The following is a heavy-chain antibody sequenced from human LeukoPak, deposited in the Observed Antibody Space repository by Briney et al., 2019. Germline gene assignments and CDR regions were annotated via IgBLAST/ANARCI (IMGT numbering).Heavy chain of an antibody. J-gene: IGHJ4*02. CDR2: ISYDGSNK. V-gene: IGHV3-30*04. Sequence: PGGSLRLSCAASGFTFSSYAMHWVRQAPGKGLEWVAVISYDGSNKYYADSVKGRFTISRDNSKNTLYLQMNSLRAEDTAVYYCAKDQSLDYWGQGTLVTVSS. CDR3: AKDQSLDY. CDR1: GFTFSSYA.